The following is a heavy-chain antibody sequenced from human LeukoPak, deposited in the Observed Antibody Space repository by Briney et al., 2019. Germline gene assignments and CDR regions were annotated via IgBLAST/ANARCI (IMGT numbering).Heavy chain of an antibody. CDR3: ATGHSSGPLSYGMDV. D-gene: IGHD6-19*01. CDR1: GYTFTSYY. CDR2: INPSGGST. J-gene: IGHJ6*02. Sequence: GASVKVSCKASGYTFTSYYMHWVRQAPGQGLEWMGIINPSGGSTSYAQKFQGRVTMTRDTSTSTVYMELSSLRSEDTAVYYCATGHSSGPLSYGMDVWGQGTTVTVSS. V-gene: IGHV1-46*01.